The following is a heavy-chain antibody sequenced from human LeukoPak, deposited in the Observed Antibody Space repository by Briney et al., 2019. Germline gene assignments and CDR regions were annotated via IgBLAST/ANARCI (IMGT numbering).Heavy chain of an antibody. V-gene: IGHV3-53*01. CDR2: IYSGGST. CDR3: ARDRGSSGWYDTYDY. J-gene: IGHJ4*02. Sequence: GSLRLSCAASGFTFSSYAMSWVRQAPGKGLEWVSVIYSGGSTYYADSVKGRFTISRDNSKNTLYLQMNSLRAEDTAVYYCARDRGSSGWYDTYDYWGQGTLVTVSS. CDR1: GFTFSSYA. D-gene: IGHD6-19*01.